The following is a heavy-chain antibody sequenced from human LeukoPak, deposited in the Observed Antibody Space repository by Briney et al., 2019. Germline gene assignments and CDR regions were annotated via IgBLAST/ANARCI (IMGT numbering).Heavy chain of an antibody. D-gene: IGHD3-3*01. CDR2: ISGSGGST. Sequence: GGSLRLSCAASGFTFSSYAMSWVRQAPGKGLEWVSAISGSGGSTYYADSVKGRFTISRDNSKNTLYLQMNSLRAEDTAVYYCARDCGGYYTSPFDYWGQGTLVTVSS. V-gene: IGHV3-23*01. CDR1: GFTFSSYA. CDR3: ARDCGGYYTSPFDY. J-gene: IGHJ4*02.